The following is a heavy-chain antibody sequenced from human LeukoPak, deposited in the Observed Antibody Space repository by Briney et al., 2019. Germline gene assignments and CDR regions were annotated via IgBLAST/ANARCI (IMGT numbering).Heavy chain of an antibody. D-gene: IGHD6-19*01. CDR1: GLTFSSYE. CDR2: ISSSGSTI. CDR3: ARGSSGLFDY. Sequence: GGSLRLSCAASGLTFSSYEMNWVRQAPGKGLEWVSYISSSGSTIYYADSVKGRFTISRDNAKNSLYLQMNSPRAEDTAVYYCARGSSGLFDYWGQGTLVTVSS. V-gene: IGHV3-48*03. J-gene: IGHJ4*02.